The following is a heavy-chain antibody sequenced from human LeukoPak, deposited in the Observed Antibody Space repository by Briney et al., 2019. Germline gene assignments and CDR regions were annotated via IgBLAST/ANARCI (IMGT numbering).Heavy chain of an antibody. Sequence: GGSLRLSCAASGFTVSSNYMSWVRQAPGKGLEWVSVIYSGGSTYYADSVKGRFTISRDNSKNTLYLQMNSLRAEDTAVYYCARDKVVGPNSEVVVPAAMYYYGMDVWGQGTTVTVSS. CDR2: IYSGGST. CDR1: GFTVSSNY. CDR3: ARDKVVGPNSEVVVPAAMYYYGMDV. V-gene: IGHV3-66*01. D-gene: IGHD2-2*01. J-gene: IGHJ6*02.